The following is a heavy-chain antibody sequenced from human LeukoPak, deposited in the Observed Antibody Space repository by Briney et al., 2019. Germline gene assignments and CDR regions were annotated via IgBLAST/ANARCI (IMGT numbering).Heavy chain of an antibody. CDR2: INHSGST. V-gene: IGHV4-34*01. J-gene: IGHJ4*02. CDR1: GGSFSGYY. D-gene: IGHD5-18*01. CDR3: ARGLRYSYGSRGEYYFDY. Sequence: SETLSLTCAVYGGSFSGYYWSWIRQPPGKGLEWIGEINHSGSTNYNPSLKSRVTISVDTSKNQFSLKLSCVTAADTAVYYCARGLRYSYGSRGEYYFDYWGQGTLVTVSS.